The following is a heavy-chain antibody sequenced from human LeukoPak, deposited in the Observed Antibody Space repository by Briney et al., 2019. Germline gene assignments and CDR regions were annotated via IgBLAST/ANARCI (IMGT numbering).Heavy chain of an antibody. J-gene: IGHJ4*02. Sequence: GGSLRLSCAASGFSVRDSYISWVRQAPGKRLEWLAFIYVSGTTFYAASVKGRFTTSRDNSKNTVYIQMNGLRAEDTALYYCGRHAYGGSPPLQWGQGTLVTVSS. D-gene: IGHD3-10*01. V-gene: IGHV3-53*01. CDR2: IYVSGTT. CDR1: GFSVRDSY. CDR3: GRHAYGGSPPLQ.